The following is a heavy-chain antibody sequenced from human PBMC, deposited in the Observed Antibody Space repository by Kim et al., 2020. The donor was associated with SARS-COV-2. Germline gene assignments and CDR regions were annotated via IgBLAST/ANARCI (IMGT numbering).Heavy chain of an antibody. V-gene: IGHV3-9*01. CDR1: GFTFDDYA. D-gene: IGHD6-19*01. Sequence: GGSLRLSCAASGFTFDDYAMHWVRQAPGKGLEWVSGISWNSGSIGYADSVKGRFTISRDNAKNSLYLQMNSLRAEDTALYYCAKEKGDYSSGWYSGLDYWGQGTLVTVSS. CDR2: ISWNSGSI. CDR3: AKEKGDYSSGWYSGLDY. J-gene: IGHJ4*02.